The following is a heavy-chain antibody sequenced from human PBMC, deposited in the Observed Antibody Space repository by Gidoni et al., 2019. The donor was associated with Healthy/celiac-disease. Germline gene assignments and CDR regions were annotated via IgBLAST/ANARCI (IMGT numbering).Heavy chain of an antibody. Sequence: QVQLQQWGAGMLKPSETLSLTCAVYGGSFSGYYWSWIRQPQGKGLEWIGEINHCGSTNYNPSLNSRVTISVDTSNNQFSLKLSSVTAADTAVYYCARGLRAEGYWGQGTLVTVSS. CDR3: ARGLRAEGY. CDR2: INHCGST. V-gene: IGHV4-34*01. J-gene: IGHJ4*02. CDR1: GGSFSGYY. D-gene: IGHD4-17*01.